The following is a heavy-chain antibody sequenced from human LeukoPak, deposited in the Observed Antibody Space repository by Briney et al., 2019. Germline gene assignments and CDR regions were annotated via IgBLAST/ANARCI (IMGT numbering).Heavy chain of an antibody. V-gene: IGHV1-69*01. J-gene: IGHJ4*02. CDR1: GGTFSSYA. D-gene: IGHD3-9*01. CDR3: ALYFDWLLTFYY. Sequence: GSSVKVSCKASGGTFSSYAISWVRQAPGQGLEWMGGIIPIFGTANYAQKFQGRVTITADESTSTAYMELSSLRSEDTAVYYCALYFDWLLTFYYWGQGTLVTVSS. CDR2: IIPIFGTA.